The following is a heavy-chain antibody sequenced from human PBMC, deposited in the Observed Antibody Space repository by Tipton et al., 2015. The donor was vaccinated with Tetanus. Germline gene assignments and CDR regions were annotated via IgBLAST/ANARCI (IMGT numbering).Heavy chain of an antibody. D-gene: IGHD3-16*01. Sequence: TLSLTCTVSGGSINNYYWSWIRQPPGKGLEWIGYVYYSGSTNYNPSLKSRVTISVDTSNNQFSLRLSSVTAADTAVYYCARDQGGGRVARLNWFGPWGQGTLVTVSS. J-gene: IGHJ5*02. CDR1: GGSINNYY. CDR3: ARDQGGGRVARLNWFGP. V-gene: IGHV4-59*12. CDR2: VYYSGST.